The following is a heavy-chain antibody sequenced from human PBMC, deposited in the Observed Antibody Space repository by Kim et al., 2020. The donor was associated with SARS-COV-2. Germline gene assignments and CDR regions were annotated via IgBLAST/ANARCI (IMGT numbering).Heavy chain of an antibody. V-gene: IGHV3-21*01. D-gene: IGHD2-2*01. Sequence: AGSVKGRFTIARDNAKNSLYLQMNSLRAEDTAVYYCARDRIVVVPAAIGYWGQGTLVTVSS. J-gene: IGHJ4*02. CDR3: ARDRIVVVPAAIGY.